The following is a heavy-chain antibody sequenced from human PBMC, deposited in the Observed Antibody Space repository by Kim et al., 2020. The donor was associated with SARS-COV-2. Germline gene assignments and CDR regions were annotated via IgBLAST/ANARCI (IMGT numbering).Heavy chain of an antibody. J-gene: IGHJ4*02. Sequence: SETLSLTCAVYGGSFSDYYWSWIRQSPGKGLEWIGEINDSGSTNYNPSLKSRVTISVDTSKNQFSLKLSSVTAADTVVYYCARGPPLRLGEFSLSRRRGRLGGYFDYWGQGTLVTVSS. CDR2: INDSGST. CDR1: GGSFSDYY. V-gene: IGHV4-34*01. CDR3: ARGPPLRLGEFSLSRRRGRLGGYFDY. D-gene: IGHD3-16*02.